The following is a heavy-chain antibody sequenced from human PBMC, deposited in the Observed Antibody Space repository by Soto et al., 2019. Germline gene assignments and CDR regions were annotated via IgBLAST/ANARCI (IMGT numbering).Heavy chain of an antibody. CDR2: IYYSGST. CDR3: ARWERGTYYYYGMDV. J-gene: IGHJ6*02. CDR1: GDSISKSGYY. D-gene: IGHD1-26*01. V-gene: IGHV4-31*11. Sequence: SETLSLTCAVSGDSISKSGYYWSWIRQNQGKALEWIGYIYYSGSTFYNPSLKSRVSISLDTSKNQLSLKLSSVTAADTAVYYRARWERGTYYYYGMDVWGQGTTVTVSS.